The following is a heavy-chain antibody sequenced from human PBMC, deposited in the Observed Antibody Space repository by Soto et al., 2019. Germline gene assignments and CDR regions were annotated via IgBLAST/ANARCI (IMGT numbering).Heavy chain of an antibody. Sequence: GGSLRLSCAASGFTFSSYGMHWVRQAPGKGLERVAVISYDGSNKYYADSVKGRFTISRDNSKNTLYLQMNSLRAEDTAVYYCAKDLSRYCSGGSCYGFDYWGQGTLVTVSS. D-gene: IGHD2-15*01. CDR3: AKDLSRYCSGGSCYGFDY. V-gene: IGHV3-30*18. CDR2: ISYDGSNK. J-gene: IGHJ4*02. CDR1: GFTFSSYG.